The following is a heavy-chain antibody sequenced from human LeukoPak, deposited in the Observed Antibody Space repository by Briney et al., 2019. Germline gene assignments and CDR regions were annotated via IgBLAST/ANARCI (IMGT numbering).Heavy chain of an antibody. J-gene: IGHJ6*02. Sequence: GGSLRLSCAASGFTFSSNAMSWVRQAPGKGLEWVSAISGSGGSTYYADSVKGRFTISRDNSKNTLYLQMNSLRAEDTAVYYCAKRSSLLWFGELLYYYYGMDVWGQGTTVTASS. CDR1: GFTFSSNA. CDR3: AKRSSLLWFGELLYYYYGMDV. CDR2: ISGSGGST. D-gene: IGHD3-10*01. V-gene: IGHV3-23*01.